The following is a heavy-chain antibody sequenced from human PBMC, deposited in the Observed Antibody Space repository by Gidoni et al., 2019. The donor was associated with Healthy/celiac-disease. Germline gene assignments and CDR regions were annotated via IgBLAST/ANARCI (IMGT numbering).Heavy chain of an antibody. Sequence: EVQLVQSGAEVKKPGESLKISCKGSGSSFTSYWIGWVRQMPGKGLWWMGISYPVDSDTRYSPSFQGQVTISADKSISTAYLQWSSLKASDTAMYYCARPLCSSTSCRTYYFDYWGQGTLVTVSS. V-gene: IGHV5-51*01. J-gene: IGHJ4*02. CDR3: ARPLCSSTSCRTYYFDY. CDR2: SYPVDSDT. D-gene: IGHD2-2*01. CDR1: GSSFTSYW.